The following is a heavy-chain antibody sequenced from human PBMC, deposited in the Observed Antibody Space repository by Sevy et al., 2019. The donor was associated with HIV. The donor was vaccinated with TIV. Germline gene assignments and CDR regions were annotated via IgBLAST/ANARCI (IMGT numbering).Heavy chain of an antibody. Sequence: GGSLRLSCAASGFAFSTHAMHWVRQALGKGLEWMAVISYEGTETFYAASVEGRFTISRDNSKNMLSLQINSLKPEDTAVYYCARDGGYSIKWYPLYWGHGTLVTVSS. CDR3: ARDGGYSIKWYPLY. V-gene: IGHV3-30-3*01. J-gene: IGHJ4*01. CDR2: ISYEGTET. D-gene: IGHD1-26*01. CDR1: GFAFSTHA.